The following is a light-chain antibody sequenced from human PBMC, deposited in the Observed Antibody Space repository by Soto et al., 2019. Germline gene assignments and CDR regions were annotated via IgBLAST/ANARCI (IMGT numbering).Light chain of an antibody. V-gene: IGLV2-14*03. CDR3: SSYTSSRTWV. J-gene: IGLJ3*02. CDR2: DVS. Sequence: QSALTQPASVSGSPGQSITISCIGNSSDIGSHNYVSWYQHHPGKAPKNLIFDVSNRPSGVSDRFSGSKSANTASLTISGLQADDEAEYYCSSYTSSRTWVFGGGTKLTVL. CDR1: SSDIGSHNY.